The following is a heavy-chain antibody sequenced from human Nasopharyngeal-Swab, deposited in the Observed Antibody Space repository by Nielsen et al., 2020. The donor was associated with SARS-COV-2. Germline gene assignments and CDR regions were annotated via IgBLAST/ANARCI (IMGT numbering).Heavy chain of an antibody. CDR1: GGSVRSGSHY. J-gene: IGHJ4*02. V-gene: IGHV4-61*01. CDR3: ARHSDVLVWFGDLSYFDY. CDR2: IYYSGST. D-gene: IGHD3-10*01. Sequence: SETLSLTCTVSGGSVRSGSHYWSWIRQPPGKGLEWIGNIYYSGSTNYNPSLKSRVTISVDTSKNQFSLKLSSVTAADTALYYCARHSDVLVWFGDLSYFDYWGQGTLVTVSS.